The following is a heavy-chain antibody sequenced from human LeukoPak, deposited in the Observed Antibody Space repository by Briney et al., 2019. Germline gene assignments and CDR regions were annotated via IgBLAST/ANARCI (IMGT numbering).Heavy chain of an antibody. CDR1: RFNLGQYW. Sequence: GGSLRLSRAASRFNLGQYWMHWVRQVPGKGLVWVSRIGSGGRTKNYADSVRGRFTISRDNARNTLYLQMNSLRAEDTAVYYCAREKWDEDAFDMWGQGTMVTVSS. CDR3: AREKWDEDAFDM. CDR2: IGSGGRTK. J-gene: IGHJ3*02. D-gene: IGHD1-26*01. V-gene: IGHV3-74*01.